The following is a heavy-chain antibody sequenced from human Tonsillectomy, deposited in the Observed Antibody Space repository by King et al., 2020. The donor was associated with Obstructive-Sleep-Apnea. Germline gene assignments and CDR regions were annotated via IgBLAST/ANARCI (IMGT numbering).Heavy chain of an antibody. J-gene: IGHJ2*01. Sequence: LQLQESGPGLVKPSETLSLTCTVSGGSINSSHHYWGWIRQPPGKGLQWIGSIYYSGYTYYNPSLRGRGTIAIDSSKNQFSLKLPSVTAADTALYYCARAYDSGGYYFFCYWYFDLGGRGTLVTVAS. V-gene: IGHV4-39*07. D-gene: IGHD3-22*01. CDR1: GGSINSSHHY. CDR2: IYYSGYT. CDR3: ARAYDSGGYYFFCYWYFDL.